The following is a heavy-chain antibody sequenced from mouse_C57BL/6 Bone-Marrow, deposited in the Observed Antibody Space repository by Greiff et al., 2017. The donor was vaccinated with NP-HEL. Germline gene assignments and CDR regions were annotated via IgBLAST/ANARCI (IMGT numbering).Heavy chain of an antibody. D-gene: IGHD1-1*01. J-gene: IGHJ4*01. CDR3: ARDPLKEYGRSYDDMDY. V-gene: IGHV7-3*01. Sequence: EVKLMESGGGLVQPGGSLSLSCAASGFTFTDYYMSWVRQPPGKALEWLGFIRHKANGYTTEYSASVKGRFTISRDNSQSILYLQMNALRAEDSATYYWARDPLKEYGRSYDDMDYWGQATSVT. CDR1: GFTFTDYY. CDR2: IRHKANGYTT.